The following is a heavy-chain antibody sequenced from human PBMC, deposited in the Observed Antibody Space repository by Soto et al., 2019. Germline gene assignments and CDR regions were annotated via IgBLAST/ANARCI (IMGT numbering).Heavy chain of an antibody. V-gene: IGHV5-51*01. CDR2: IYPADSDT. CDR3: IRGYSGPTTCYYGMDV. D-gene: IGHD5-12*01. J-gene: IGHJ6*01. Sequence: GQSLKISCKGSGYSFTSYCIGWVRQMPGKGLEWMGRIYPADSDTRYSPSFQGPVTISADKSTSTAYLQWSSLKASATTMYYCIRGYSGPTTCYYGMDVWGPGTTVTVSS. CDR1: GYSFTSYC.